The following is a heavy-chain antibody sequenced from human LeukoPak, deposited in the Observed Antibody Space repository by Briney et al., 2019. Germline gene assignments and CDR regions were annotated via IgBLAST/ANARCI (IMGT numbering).Heavy chain of an antibody. J-gene: IGHJ4*02. V-gene: IGHV3-74*03. CDR2: INTDGRTT. CDR1: GFSFSSYW. Sequence: GGSLRLSCAASGFSFSSYWMNWVRQTPGKGLAWVAHINTDGRTTTYADSVKGRFTVSRDNAKNTLYLEMNRLRAEDTAVYYCARDNAYMLDYWGQGTQVTVSS. CDR3: ARDNAYMLDY. D-gene: IGHD5-24*01.